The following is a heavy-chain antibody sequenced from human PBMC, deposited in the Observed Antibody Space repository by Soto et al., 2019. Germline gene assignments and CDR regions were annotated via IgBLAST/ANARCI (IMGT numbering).Heavy chain of an antibody. V-gene: IGHV6-1*01. D-gene: IGHD6-13*01. CDR2: TYYRSKWYN. CDR1: GDSVSSNSAA. CDR3: ARSRYSSCWGYSYGMDV. Sequence: SQTLSLTCAISGDSVSSNSAAWNWIRQSPSRGLEWLGRTYYRSKWYNDYAVSVKSRITINPDTSKNQFSLQLNSVTPEDTAVYYCARSRYSSCWGYSYGMDVWGQGTTVTVSS. J-gene: IGHJ6*02.